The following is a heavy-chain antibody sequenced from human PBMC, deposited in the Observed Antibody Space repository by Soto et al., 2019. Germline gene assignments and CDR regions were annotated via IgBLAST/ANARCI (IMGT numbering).Heavy chain of an antibody. Sequence: GGSLRLSCAASGFTFSGYWMHWVRQGPGRGLVWVSRISSDGSSTDYADSVKGRFTISRDNAKNTLYLQMDSLRAEDTAVYYSARVEKYYTLLSNYYVFDYWGQGTLVTVSS. V-gene: IGHV3-74*01. CDR1: GFTFSGYW. CDR3: ARVEKYYTLLSNYYVFDY. CDR2: ISSDGSST. J-gene: IGHJ4*02. D-gene: IGHD3-10*02.